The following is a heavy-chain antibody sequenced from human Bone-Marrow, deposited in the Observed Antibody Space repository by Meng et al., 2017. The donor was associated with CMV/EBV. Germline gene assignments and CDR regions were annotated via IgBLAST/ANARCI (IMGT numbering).Heavy chain of an antibody. J-gene: IGHJ6*02. V-gene: IGHV3-33*01. Sequence: GESLKISCAASGFTFSSYGMHWVRQAPGKGLEWVAVIWYDGSNKYYADSVKGRFTISRDNAKNSLYLQMNSLRAEDTAVYYCARDSNHGSGSYYSPYYYYGMDVWAQGTTVTVSS. D-gene: IGHD3-10*01. CDR1: GFTFSSYG. CDR2: IWYDGSNK. CDR3: ARDSNHGSGSYYSPYYYYGMDV.